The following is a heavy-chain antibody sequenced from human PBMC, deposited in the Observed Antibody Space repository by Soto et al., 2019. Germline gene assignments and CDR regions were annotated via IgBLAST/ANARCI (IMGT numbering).Heavy chain of an antibody. CDR3: ARAPSGSYPEFDY. D-gene: IGHD1-26*01. CDR2: ITYDGSNQ. V-gene: IGHV3-30-3*01. J-gene: IGHJ4*02. Sequence: GGSLRLSCAASGFTVSSNYMSWVRQAPGKGLEWVGVITYDGSNQYYADSVKGRFTISRDNSRNMLFLQMNSLRPDDTAVYYCARAPSGSYPEFDYWGQGTLVTVSS. CDR1: GFTVSSNY.